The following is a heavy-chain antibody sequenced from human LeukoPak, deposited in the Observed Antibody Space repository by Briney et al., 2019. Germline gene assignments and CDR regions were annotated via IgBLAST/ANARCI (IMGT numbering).Heavy chain of an antibody. D-gene: IGHD3-10*01. CDR1: GFTFSSYA. Sequence: PGGSLRLSCAASGFTFSSYAMSWVRQAPGKGLAWVSAISGSGGSTYYADSVKGRFTISRDNSKNTLYLQMNSLRAEDTAVYYCAKDPGGWFGELLVRYFDYWGQGTLVTVSS. J-gene: IGHJ4*02. CDR2: ISGSGGST. V-gene: IGHV3-23*01. CDR3: AKDPGGWFGELLVRYFDY.